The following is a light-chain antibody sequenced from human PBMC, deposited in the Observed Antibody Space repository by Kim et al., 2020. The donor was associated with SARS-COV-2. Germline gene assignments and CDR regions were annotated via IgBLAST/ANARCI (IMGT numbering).Light chain of an antibody. CDR2: GGS. CDR3: QQYSIWPPYS. Sequence: VSPGERATFSCRASESVRRNVAWYQQKPGQAPRLLIYGGSTRATGIPAKFSGSGWGTEFTLTISSLQSDDSAVYYCQQYSIWPPYSFGQGTKLEI. J-gene: IGKJ2*03. CDR1: ESVRRN. V-gene: IGKV3D-15*01.